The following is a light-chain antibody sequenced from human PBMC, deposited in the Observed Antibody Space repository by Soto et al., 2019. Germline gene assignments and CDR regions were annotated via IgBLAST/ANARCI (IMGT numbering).Light chain of an antibody. J-gene: IGLJ1*01. CDR1: SSDVGSYNL. CDR2: EVS. V-gene: IGLV2-23*02. CDR3: CSYAGSIPYV. Sequence: QSVLTQPASVSGSPGQSITISCTGTSSDVGSYNLVSWYQQHPGKAPKLMIYEVSTRPSGVSNRFSGSKSGNTASLTISGLQAEDEAEYYCCSYAGSIPYVFGTGTQLTVL.